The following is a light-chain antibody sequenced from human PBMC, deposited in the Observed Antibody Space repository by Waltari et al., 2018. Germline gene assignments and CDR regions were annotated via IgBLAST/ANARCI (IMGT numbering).Light chain of an antibody. J-gene: IGKJ1*01. V-gene: IGKV3-20*01. CDR1: QSISKY. Sequence: EIVLTQSPDTLSFSPGESATLSCRASQSISKYLAWYQQKPGQAPSLLIYHASSRSTGIPDRFSGSGCGTDFSLTISRLEPEDFAVYYCQHYVSLPATFGQGTKLEIK. CDR2: HAS. CDR3: QHYVSLPAT.